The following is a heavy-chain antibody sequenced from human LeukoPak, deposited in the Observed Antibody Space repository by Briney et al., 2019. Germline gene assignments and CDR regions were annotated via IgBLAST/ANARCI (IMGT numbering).Heavy chain of an antibody. D-gene: IGHD2-2*01. CDR2: IKGKTDGGTT. CDR3: TTRRLYCTSTTCSRSQVAY. Sequence: PGGSLRLSCAASGFTFSNAWMSWVRQAPGKGLEGVGRIKGKTDGGTTDYAAPVKGRFTISRDDSKNTLDLQMNSLKTEDTAVYYCTTRRLYCTSTTCSRSQVAYWGQGTLVTVSS. V-gene: IGHV3-15*01. J-gene: IGHJ4*02. CDR1: GFTFSNAW.